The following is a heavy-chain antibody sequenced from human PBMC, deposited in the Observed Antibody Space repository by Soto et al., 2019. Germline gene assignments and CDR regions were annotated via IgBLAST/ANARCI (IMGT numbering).Heavy chain of an antibody. J-gene: IGHJ4*02. CDR1: GDXVSSNTDA. CDR3: ARGVAGSGFDL. Sequence: QXLSLTCAISGDXVSSNTDAWNWIRSSPSRGLEWLGRTYYRSNWRHDYAVSVKSRITVNPDTSKNHFSLQLNSVTPDDTAVYYCARGVAGSGFDLWGQGTLGTVS. V-gene: IGHV6-1*01. D-gene: IGHD6-19*01. CDR2: TYYRSNWRH.